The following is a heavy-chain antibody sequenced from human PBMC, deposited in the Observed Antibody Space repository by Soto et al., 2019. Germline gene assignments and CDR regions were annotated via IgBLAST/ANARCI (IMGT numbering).Heavy chain of an antibody. CDR3: AKDRNYDYVCGSYQPLDY. CDR2: ISYDGSNK. CDR1: GFTFSSYG. J-gene: IGHJ4*02. Sequence: LRLSCRASGFTFSSYGMHWVRQAPGKGLEWVAVISYDGSNKYYADSVKGRFTISRDNSKNTLYLRMNSLRAEDTAVYYCAKDRNYDYVCGSYQPLDYWGQGTLVTVSP. D-gene: IGHD3-16*02. V-gene: IGHV3-30*18.